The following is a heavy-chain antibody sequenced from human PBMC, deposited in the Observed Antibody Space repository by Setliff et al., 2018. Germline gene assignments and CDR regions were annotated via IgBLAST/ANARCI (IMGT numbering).Heavy chain of an antibody. Sequence: GGSLRLSCAASGFTFSNYAMSWVRRAPGKGLAWVSGITGGGGSTYYADPVKGRFTISRDNSKNTLYLQMNSLRAEDTAVYYCVKDRYCSDAFDIWGQGTMVTVSS. CDR3: VKDRYCSDAFDI. CDR1: GFTFSNYA. CDR2: ITGGGGST. V-gene: IGHV3-23*01. D-gene: IGHD2-15*01. J-gene: IGHJ3*02.